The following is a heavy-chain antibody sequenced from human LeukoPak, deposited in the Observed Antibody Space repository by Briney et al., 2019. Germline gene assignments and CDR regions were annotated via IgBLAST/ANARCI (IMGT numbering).Heavy chain of an antibody. CDR2: ISVYTGKT. CDR3: AKDRGWQYADYETVAVEH. Sequence: ASVKVSCKASGYTFTNHGISWVRQAPGQGLEWMGWISVYTGKTYYAQKFQARVTMTTDTSTTTAYMELRSLRSDDTAVYYCAKDRGWQYADYETVAVEHWGQGTLVTVSS. CDR1: GYTFTNHG. D-gene: IGHD4-17*01. V-gene: IGHV1-18*01. J-gene: IGHJ4*02.